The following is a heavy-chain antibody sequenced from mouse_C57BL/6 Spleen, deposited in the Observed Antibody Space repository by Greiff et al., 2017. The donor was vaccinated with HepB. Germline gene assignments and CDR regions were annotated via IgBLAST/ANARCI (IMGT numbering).Heavy chain of an antibody. CDR1: GYSFTGYY. J-gene: IGHJ1*03. CDR3: TTTVQWYFDV. Sequence: EVQLKESGPELVKPGASVKISCKASGYSFTGYYMNWVKQSPEKSLEWIGEINPSTGGTTYNQKFKAKATLTVDKSSSTAYMQLKSLTSEDSAVYYCTTTVQWYFDVWGTGTTVTVSS. CDR2: INPSTGGT. D-gene: IGHD1-1*01. V-gene: IGHV1-42*01.